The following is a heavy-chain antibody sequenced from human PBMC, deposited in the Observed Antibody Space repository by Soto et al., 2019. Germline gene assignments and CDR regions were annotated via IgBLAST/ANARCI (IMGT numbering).Heavy chain of an antibody. CDR1: GFTFSGST. J-gene: IGHJ6*02. V-gene: IGHV3-73*01. Sequence: GGSLRLSCAASGFTFSGSTMHWVRQASGKGLEWVGLISTKPNNYATAYAASVKGRFIISRDDSKSTAYLQMNSLKSEDAAVYYCSRHGPVRDIVVLADVYYYHGMDVWGQGTTVTVSS. CDR2: ISTKPNNYAT. D-gene: IGHD2-15*01. CDR3: SRHGPVRDIVVLADVYYYHGMDV.